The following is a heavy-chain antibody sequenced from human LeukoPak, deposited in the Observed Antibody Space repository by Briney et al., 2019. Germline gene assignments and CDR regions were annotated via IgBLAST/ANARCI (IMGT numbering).Heavy chain of an antibody. V-gene: IGHV1-69*04. Sequence: SVKVFCKTSGGTFLNYAISWVRQAPGQGLEWMGRIIPILGIADYAQKFQARVTLTAEKSTSTAYMELSSLRSDDTAVYYCARASQDYYGSGSYYRGGDAFDIWGQGTMVTVSS. J-gene: IGHJ3*02. CDR2: IIPILGIA. CDR3: ARASQDYYGSGSYYRGGDAFDI. D-gene: IGHD3-10*01. CDR1: GGTFLNYA.